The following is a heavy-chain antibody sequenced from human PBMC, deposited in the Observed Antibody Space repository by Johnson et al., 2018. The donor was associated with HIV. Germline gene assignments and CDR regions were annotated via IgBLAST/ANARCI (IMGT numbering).Heavy chain of an antibody. CDR2: ISGSGRAT. CDR3: TTALLAPDAFDI. Sequence: QVQLVESGGGLVKPGGSLRLSCAVSGFPFSEYYMSWIRQGPGRGLEWISYISGSGRATYYADSVQGRFSISRDNAKNSLYLQMNSLRAEDTAVYYCTTALLAPDAFDIWGQGTMVTVSS. J-gene: IGHJ3*02. D-gene: IGHD2-15*01. V-gene: IGHV3-11*01. CDR1: GFPFSEYY.